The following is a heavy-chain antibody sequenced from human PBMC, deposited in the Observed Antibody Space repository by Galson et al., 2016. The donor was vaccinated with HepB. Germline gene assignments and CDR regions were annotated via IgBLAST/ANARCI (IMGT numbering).Heavy chain of an antibody. D-gene: IGHD6-19*01. CDR2: ISYDGSNK. J-gene: IGHJ4*02. V-gene: IGHV3-30-3*01. CDR3: ASDRENGYSSVWYGPFDY. Sequence: SLRHSCAASGFTLGSYAMHWVRQAPGKGSEWVAVISYDGSNKYYTDDVKGRFTISRDNSKNTVYLKMNSLRAEDTAVFYCASDRENGYSSVWYGPFDYWGQGTLVTVSS. CDR1: GFTLGSYA.